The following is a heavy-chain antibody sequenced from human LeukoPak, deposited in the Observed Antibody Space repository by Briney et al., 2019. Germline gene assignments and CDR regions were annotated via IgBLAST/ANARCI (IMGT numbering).Heavy chain of an antibody. CDR2: INHSGST. CDR3: AGELSNYYYLDY. CDR1: GGSFSGYY. Sequence: SETLSLTCAVYGGSFSGYYWSWIRQPPGKGLEWIGEINHSGSTNYNPSLKSRVTISVDTSKNQFSLKLSSVTAADTAVYYCAGELSNYYYLDYWGQGTLVTVSS. J-gene: IGHJ4*02. D-gene: IGHD4-11*01. V-gene: IGHV4-34*01.